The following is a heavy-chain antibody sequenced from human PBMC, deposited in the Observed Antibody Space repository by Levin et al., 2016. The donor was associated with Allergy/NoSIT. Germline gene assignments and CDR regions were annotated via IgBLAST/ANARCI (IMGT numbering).Heavy chain of an antibody. CDR3: ASSDSGWYEAEDY. CDR2: IYHSGST. V-gene: IGHV4-4*02. D-gene: IGHD6-19*01. Sequence: VRQMPGKGLEWIGEIYHSGSTNYSPSLKGRVTISVDKSKNQFSLKLSSVTAADTAVYYCASSDSGWYEAEDYWGQGTLVTV. J-gene: IGHJ4*02.